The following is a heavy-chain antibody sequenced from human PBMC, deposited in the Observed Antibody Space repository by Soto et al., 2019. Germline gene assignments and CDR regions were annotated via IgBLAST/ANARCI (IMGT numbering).Heavy chain of an antibody. D-gene: IGHD4-17*01. Sequence: ASVKVSCKASGYTFTSYDINWVRQATGQGLEWMGWMNPDSGNTGYAQKFQGRVTMTRNTSISTTYMELNSLRAEDTAVYYCVKERGRDFDYGIDYWGQGTLVTGS. CDR2: MNPDSGNT. J-gene: IGHJ4*02. CDR3: VKERGRDFDYGIDY. CDR1: GYTFTSYD. V-gene: IGHV1-8*01.